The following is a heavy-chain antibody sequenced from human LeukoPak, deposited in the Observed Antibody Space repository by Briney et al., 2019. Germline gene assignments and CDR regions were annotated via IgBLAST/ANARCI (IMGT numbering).Heavy chain of an antibody. V-gene: IGHV3-21*01. J-gene: IGHJ4*02. CDR2: ISSSSSYI. D-gene: IGHD3-10*01. CDR1: GFTFSTYS. Sequence: GGSLRLSCAASGFTFSTYSMNWVRQAPGKGLEWVSSISSSSSYIYYADSVKGRFTVSRDNAKNSLYLQMNSLRAEDTAVYYCARGLTLRASFDYWGQGTLVTASS. CDR3: ARGLTLRASFDY.